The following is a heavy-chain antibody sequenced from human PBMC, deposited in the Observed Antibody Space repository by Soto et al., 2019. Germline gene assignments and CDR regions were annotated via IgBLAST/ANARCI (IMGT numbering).Heavy chain of an antibody. CDR1: GYSFTSYW. CDR2: IYPGDSDT. D-gene: IGHD3-22*01. J-gene: IGHJ4*02. V-gene: IGHV5-51*01. Sequence: GESLKISCKGSGYSFTSYWIGWVRQMPGKGLEWMGIIYPGDSDTRYNPSFQGQVAISADKSISTAYLQWSSLKASDTAMYYCARHPYGEVTYYYDSSGYFSDDWGQGTQVTVSS. CDR3: ARHPYGEVTYYYDSSGYFSDD.